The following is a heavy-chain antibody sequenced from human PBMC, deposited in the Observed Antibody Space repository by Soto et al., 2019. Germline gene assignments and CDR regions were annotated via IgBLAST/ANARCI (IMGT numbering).Heavy chain of an antibody. Sequence: SETLSLTCTVSGGSISSGGYYWSWIRQHPGKGLEWIGYIYYSGSTYYNPSLKSRVTISVDTSKNQFSLKLSSVTAADTAVYYCARWATAYYYGMDVWGQGTTVTVSS. CDR3: ARWATAYYYGMDV. V-gene: IGHV4-31*03. J-gene: IGHJ6*02. CDR1: GGSISSGGYY. CDR2: IYYSGST. D-gene: IGHD4-4*01.